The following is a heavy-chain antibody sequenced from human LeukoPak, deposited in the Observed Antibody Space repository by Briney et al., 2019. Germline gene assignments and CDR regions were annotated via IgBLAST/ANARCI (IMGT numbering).Heavy chain of an antibody. CDR3: ARDTVPPRNATEQKTGTYY. CDR2: VYYRGNT. V-gene: IGHV4-39*02. CDR1: GGSITTTNYY. Sequence: SETLSLTCTASGGSITTTNYYWAWIRQPPGEGLQWIGSVYYRGNTYSNPSLESRITMSVDTSKNQFSLRLTSVTAADTALYYCARDTVPPRNATEQKTGTYYWGLGTLVTVSS. D-gene: IGHD7-27*01. J-gene: IGHJ4*01.